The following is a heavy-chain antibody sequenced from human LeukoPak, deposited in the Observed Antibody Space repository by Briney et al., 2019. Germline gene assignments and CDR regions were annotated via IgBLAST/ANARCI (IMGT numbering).Heavy chain of an antibody. CDR2: ISYDGSNK. CDR3: ARDLGSGSYYNFGEWSSVFDY. V-gene: IGHV3-30*01. CDR1: GFTVSSNY. J-gene: IGHJ4*02. D-gene: IGHD3-10*01. Sequence: GGSLRLSCAASGFTVSSNYMHWVRQAPGKGLEWVAVISYDGSNKYYADSVKGRFTISRDNSKNTLYLQMNSLRAEDTAVYYCARDLGSGSYYNFGEWSSVFDYWGQGTLVTVSS.